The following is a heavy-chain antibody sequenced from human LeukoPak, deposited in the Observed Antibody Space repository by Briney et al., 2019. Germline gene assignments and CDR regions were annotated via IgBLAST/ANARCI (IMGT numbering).Heavy chain of an antibody. CDR3: ARGRRGDHFDY. Sequence: GASVKVSCKASGYAFTSYAMNWVRQAPGQGLEWMGWISGYNGNTNYAQNLQGRVTMTTDTSTSTVYMELRSLRSDDTAVYYCARGRRGDHFDYWGQGTLVTVSS. CDR2: ISGYNGNT. CDR1: GYAFTSYA. D-gene: IGHD2-21*02. J-gene: IGHJ4*02. V-gene: IGHV1-18*01.